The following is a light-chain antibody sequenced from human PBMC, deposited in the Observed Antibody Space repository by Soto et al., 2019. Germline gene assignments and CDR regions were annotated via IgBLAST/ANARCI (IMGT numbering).Light chain of an antibody. CDR3: QQYSSSPFT. V-gene: IGKV3-20*01. J-gene: IGKJ2*01. CDR1: QSVSSN. CDR2: GVS. Sequence: EIVMTQSPATLSVSPGERATLSCRASQSVSSNLAWYQQKPGQAPRLLIYGVSSRATGVPDRFSGSGSGTDFTLTISRLEPEDFALYYCQQYSSSPFTFGPGTKLEI.